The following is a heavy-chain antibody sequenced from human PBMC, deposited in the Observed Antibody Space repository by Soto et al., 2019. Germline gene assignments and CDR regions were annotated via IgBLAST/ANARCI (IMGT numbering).Heavy chain of an antibody. D-gene: IGHD5-12*01. Sequence: EVQLLESGGNLVQPGGSLRLSCAGSGYTSSSSIMSWVRQAPGKGLEWVSTFSGSSGNSYYADSAKGRFTISRDNSKNTLYLQMNSLRAEDTALYYCAKRGHNFFDYWGQGTLVTVSS. J-gene: IGHJ4*02. CDR1: GYTSSSSI. CDR3: AKRGHNFFDY. V-gene: IGHV3-23*01. CDR2: FSGSSGNS.